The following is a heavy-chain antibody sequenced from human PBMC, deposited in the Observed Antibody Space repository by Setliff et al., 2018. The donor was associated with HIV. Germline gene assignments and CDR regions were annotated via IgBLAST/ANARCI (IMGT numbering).Heavy chain of an antibody. Sequence: SGPTLVNPTQTLTLTCTFSGFSLSTSAMRVSWIHQPPGKALEWLARIDWDDDKFYSTSLKTRLTISKDTSKNQVVLTMTNMDPVDTATYYCARDIAAAGPNAFDIWGQGTMVTVSS. CDR3: ARDIAAAGPNAFDI. V-gene: IGHV2-70*04. J-gene: IGHJ3*02. CDR2: IDWDDDK. D-gene: IGHD6-13*01. CDR1: GFSLSTSAMR.